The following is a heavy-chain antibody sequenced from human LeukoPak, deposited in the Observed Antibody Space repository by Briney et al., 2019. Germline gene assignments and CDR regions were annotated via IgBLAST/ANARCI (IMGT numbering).Heavy chain of an antibody. Sequence: GGSLRPSCAVSGFTFRGVGRNWVRRAPGKGLEWVSSISGGSNNINYAGSVKGRFTTSRDNSQNTLYLQMNSLRADATAVYYCAKDQGTASFEMIIPGRYFEIWGRGTLVTVSS. CDR2: ISGGSNNI. J-gene: IGHJ2*01. V-gene: IGHV3-23*01. CDR3: AKDQGTASFEMIIPGRYFEI. D-gene: IGHD3-3*01. CDR1: GFTFRGVG.